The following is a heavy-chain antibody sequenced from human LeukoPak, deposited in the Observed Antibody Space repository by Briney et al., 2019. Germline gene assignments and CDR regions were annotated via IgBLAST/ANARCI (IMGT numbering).Heavy chain of an antibody. CDR3: ATDTANYCCVTRCLDWYNP. CDR1: GFTFSYYA. J-gene: IGHJ5*02. Sequence: GGSLRLSCASSGFTFSYYAMHCVRQAPGKGLEWVSAVSTGGSRTFYGDSVKGRFTISRDNSKNTVYLQVNSLRGEDTGVYYCATDTANYCCVTRCLDWYNPWGQGTLVTVSS. D-gene: IGHD2-2*01. CDR2: VSTGGSRT. V-gene: IGHV3-23*01.